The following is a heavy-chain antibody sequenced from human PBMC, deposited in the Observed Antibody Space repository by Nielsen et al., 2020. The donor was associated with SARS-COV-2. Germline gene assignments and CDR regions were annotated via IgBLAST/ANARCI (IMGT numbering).Heavy chain of an antibody. J-gene: IGHJ4*02. CDR3: ATDLGLWSSSPPDY. Sequence: GESLKISCAASGFIFSSYGMTWVRQAPGKGLEWVSTISGSGGSTYYADSVKGRFTISRDNSKNTLYLQMNSLRAEDTAVYYCATDLGLWSSSPPDYWGQGTLVTVSA. V-gene: IGHV3-23*01. CDR2: ISGSGGST. CDR1: GFIFSSYG. D-gene: IGHD6-13*01.